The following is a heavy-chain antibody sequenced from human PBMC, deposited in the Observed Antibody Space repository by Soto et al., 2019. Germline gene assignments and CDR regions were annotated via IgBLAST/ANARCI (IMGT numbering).Heavy chain of an antibody. CDR1: GGSISSGGYS. J-gene: IGHJ4*02. CDR2: IYHSGST. CDR3: ARRWGEGRVDY. V-gene: IGHV4-30-2*01. D-gene: IGHD3-10*01. Sequence: SETLSLTCAVSGGSISSGGYSWSWIRQPPGKGLEWIGYIYHSGSTYYNPSLKSRVTISVDRSKNQFSLKLRSVTAADTAVYYCARRWGEGRVDYWGQGTLGTVSS.